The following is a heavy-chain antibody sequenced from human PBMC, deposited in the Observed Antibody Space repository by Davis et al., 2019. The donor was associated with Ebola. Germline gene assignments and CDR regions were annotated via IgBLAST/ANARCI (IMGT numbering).Heavy chain of an antibody. Sequence: PGGSLRLSCAASGFTFSSYSMNWVRQAPGKGLEWVSSISSSSSYIYYADSVKGRFTISRDNAKNSLYLQMNSLRAEDTAVYYCAASSGSYFSYYYYYKDVWGKGTTVTVSS. CDR2: ISSSSSYI. J-gene: IGHJ6*03. V-gene: IGHV3-21*01. CDR3: AASSGSYFSYYYYYKDV. CDR1: GFTFSSYS. D-gene: IGHD1-26*01.